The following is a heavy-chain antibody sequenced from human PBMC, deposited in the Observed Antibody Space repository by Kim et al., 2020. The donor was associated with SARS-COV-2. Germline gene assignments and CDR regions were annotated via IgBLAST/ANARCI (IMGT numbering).Heavy chain of an antibody. CDR2: IIPIFGTA. V-gene: IGHV1-69*13. CDR3: ARRWSYYYGMDV. CDR1: GGTFSSYA. D-gene: IGHD2-15*01. J-gene: IGHJ6*02. Sequence: SVKVSCKASGGTFSSYAISWVRQAPGQGLEWMGGIIPIFGTANYAQKFQGRVTITADESTSTAYMELSSLRSEDTAVYYCARRWSYYYGMDVWGQGTTVTVPS.